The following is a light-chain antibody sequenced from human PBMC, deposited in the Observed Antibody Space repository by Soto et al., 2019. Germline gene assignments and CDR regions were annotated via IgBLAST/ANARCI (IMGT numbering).Light chain of an antibody. V-gene: IGLV1-44*01. CDR2: TNT. J-gene: IGLJ1*01. CDR3: ASRDDSLNGPV. CDR1: SSNVGGNP. Sequence: QSVLAQPPSASWTPEQTVTISCSGSSSNVGGNPVNWYQHVPTTAPKLLIYTNTQRPSRVPDRFSGSQSGTPASLPSSGLQSDDDAVYYCASRDDSLNGPVFXLGPKFTV.